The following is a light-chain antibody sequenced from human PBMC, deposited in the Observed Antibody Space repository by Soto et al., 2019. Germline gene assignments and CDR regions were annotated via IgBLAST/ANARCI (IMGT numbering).Light chain of an antibody. J-gene: IGKJ2*01. CDR2: AAS. CDR1: QSISSY. Sequence: DIQMTQSPSSLSASVGDRVTITCRASQSISSYLNWYQQKPGKAPKLLIYAASSLQSGVPSRFSGSGSGTDFTRTISTLQPEDFATDDCQQSYSTPYTFGQGTKLEIK. CDR3: QQSYSTPYT. V-gene: IGKV1-39*01.